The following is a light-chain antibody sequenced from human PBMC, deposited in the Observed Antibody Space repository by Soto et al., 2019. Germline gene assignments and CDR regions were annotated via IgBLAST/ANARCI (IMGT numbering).Light chain of an antibody. CDR3: HSYNSIPRT. V-gene: IGKV1-27*01. Sequence: DIQMAQSPSSLSASIGDRVTITCRASQGISEYLAWYQQRPGNAPNLLIYGASILQSGVPSRFSGSGSGTPFTLNISSLQPEDVATYYCHSYNSIPRTFGQGTTVEIK. CDR1: QGISEY. J-gene: IGKJ1*01. CDR2: GAS.